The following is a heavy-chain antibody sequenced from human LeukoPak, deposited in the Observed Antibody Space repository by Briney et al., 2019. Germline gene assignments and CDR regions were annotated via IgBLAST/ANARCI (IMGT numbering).Heavy chain of an antibody. CDR1: GFTFSSYA. CDR3: AKDKEFGEMVLP. D-gene: IGHD5-24*01. V-gene: IGHV3-23*01. Sequence: GSLRLSCAASGFTFSSYAMSWVRQAPGKGLEWVSAISGSGGSTYYADSVKGRFTISRDNSKNTLYLQMNSLRAEDTAVYYCAKDKEFGEMVLPWGQGTLVTVSS. CDR2: ISGSGGST. J-gene: IGHJ5*02.